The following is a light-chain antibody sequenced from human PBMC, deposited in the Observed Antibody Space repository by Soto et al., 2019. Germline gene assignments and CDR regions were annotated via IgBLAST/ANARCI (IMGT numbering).Light chain of an antibody. CDR3: QQYDSNWT. CDR2: DAS. CDR1: QGISSW. Sequence: DIQMTQSPSTLSASVGDRVTITCRASQGISSWLAWYQQKPGKAPKLLIYDASSLESGVPSRFSGNGSGTEYTLTISGLQPDDFASYYCQQYDSNWTFGQGTKVDIK. V-gene: IGKV1-5*01. J-gene: IGKJ1*01.